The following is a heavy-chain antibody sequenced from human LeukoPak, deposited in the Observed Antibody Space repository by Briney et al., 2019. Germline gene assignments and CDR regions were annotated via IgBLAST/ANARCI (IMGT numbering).Heavy chain of an antibody. J-gene: IGHJ4*02. CDR1: GFTFSSYA. V-gene: IGHV3-23*01. CDR3: AKDRRAYCSSTSCYGTSFDY. Sequence: GGSLRLSCAASGFTFSSYAMSWVRQAPGKGLEWVSAISGSGGSTYYADSVKGRFTISRDNSKNTLYLQMNRLRAEDTAVYYCAKDRRAYCSSTSCYGTSFDYWGQGTLVTVSS. CDR2: ISGSGGST. D-gene: IGHD2-2*01.